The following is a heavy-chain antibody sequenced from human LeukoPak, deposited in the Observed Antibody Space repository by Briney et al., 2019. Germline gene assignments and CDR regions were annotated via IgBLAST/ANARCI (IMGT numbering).Heavy chain of an antibody. V-gene: IGHV4-30-4*08. CDR3: ARANSGDYDFRSGYYPFDY. J-gene: IGHJ4*02. CDR2: IYYSGST. Sequence: SQTLSLTCTVSGGSISSGDYYWSWIRQPPGKGLEWIGYIYYSGSTYYNPSLKSRVTISVDTSKNQFSLKLSSVTAADTAVYYCARANSGDYDFRSGYYPFDYWGQGTLVTVSS. D-gene: IGHD3-3*01. CDR1: GGSISSGDYY.